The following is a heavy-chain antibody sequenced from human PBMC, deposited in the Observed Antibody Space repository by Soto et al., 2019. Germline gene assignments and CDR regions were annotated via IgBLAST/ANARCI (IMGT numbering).Heavy chain of an antibody. J-gene: IGHJ3*02. V-gene: IGHV1-8*01. D-gene: IGHD1-26*01. CDR1: GYTFTNYD. CDR3: ARGAGSSRDGFDI. Sequence: ASVKVSCKASGYTFTNYDVHWVRQATGQGLEWMGWINPNSKNIGYAEKFQGRLTMTRDTSISTDYMELSSLRSEDTAMYYCARGAGSSRDGFDIWGQWTMVTVSS. CDR2: INPNSKNI.